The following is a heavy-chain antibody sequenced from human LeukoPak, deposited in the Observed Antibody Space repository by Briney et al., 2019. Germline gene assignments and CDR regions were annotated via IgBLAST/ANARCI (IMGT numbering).Heavy chain of an antibody. CDR1: GGSISGFY. CDR3: AEGVAGGAEYFQH. CDR2: IYYSGST. V-gene: IGHV4-39*07. D-gene: IGHD6-19*01. Sequence: SETLSLTCTVSGGSISGFYWSWIRQPPGKGLEWIGSIYYSGSTYYNPSLKSRVTISVDTSKNQFSLKLSSVTAADTAVYYCAEGVAGGAEYFQHWGQGTLVTVSS. J-gene: IGHJ1*01.